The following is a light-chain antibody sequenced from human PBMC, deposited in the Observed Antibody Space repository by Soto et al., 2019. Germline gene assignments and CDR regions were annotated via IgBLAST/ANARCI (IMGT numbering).Light chain of an antibody. CDR2: EVS. CDR1: SSDVGGYNY. CDR3: SSYTSSSTLV. Sequence: QSALTQPASVSGSPGQSITISCTGTSSDVGGYNYVSWYQQHPGKAPKLLLYEVSNRPSGVSNRFSGSKSGNTASLTLSGLQAEDEADYHCSSYTSSSTLVFGGGTKLTVL. J-gene: IGLJ3*02. V-gene: IGLV2-14*01.